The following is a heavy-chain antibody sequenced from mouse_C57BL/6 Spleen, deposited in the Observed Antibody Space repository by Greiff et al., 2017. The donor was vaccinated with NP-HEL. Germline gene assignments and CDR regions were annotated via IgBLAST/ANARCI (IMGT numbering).Heavy chain of an antibody. Sequence: EVQRVESGGGLVKPGGSLKLSCAASGFTFSSYAMSWVRQTPEKRLEWVATISDGGSYTYYPDNVKGRFTISRDNAKNNLYLRMSHLKSEDTAMYYCARVGYGSSPWYFDVWGTGTTVTVSS. CDR3: ARVGYGSSPWYFDV. V-gene: IGHV5-4*01. J-gene: IGHJ1*03. CDR1: GFTFSSYA. CDR2: ISDGGSYT. D-gene: IGHD1-1*01.